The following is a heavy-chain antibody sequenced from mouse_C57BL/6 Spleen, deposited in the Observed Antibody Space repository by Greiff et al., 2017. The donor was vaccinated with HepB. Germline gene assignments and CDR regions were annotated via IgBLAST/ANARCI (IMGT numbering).Heavy chain of an antibody. D-gene: IGHD1-1*01. V-gene: IGHV3-6*01. J-gene: IGHJ3*01. CDR3: ARDQGGYYGSSYWFAY. CDR1: GYSITSGYY. CDR2: ISYDGSN. Sequence: EVQLVESGPGLVKPSQSLSLTCSVTGYSITSGYYWNWIRQFPGNKLEWMGYISYDGSNNYNPSLKNRISITRDTSKNQFFLKLNSVTTEDTATYYCARDQGGYYGSSYWFAYWGQGTLVTVSA.